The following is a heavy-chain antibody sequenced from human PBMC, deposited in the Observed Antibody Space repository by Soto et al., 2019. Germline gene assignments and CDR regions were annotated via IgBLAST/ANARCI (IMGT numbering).Heavy chain of an antibody. Sequence: LSLTCAVSGDSINSSHWWNWVRQAPGKGLEWVSYISSSGSTIYYADSVKGRFTISRDNAKNSLYLQMNSLRAEDTAVYYCARGFGRSSSSWADYWGQGTLVTVSS. D-gene: IGHD6-6*01. V-gene: IGHV3-48*03. CDR3: ARGFGRSSSSWADY. CDR1: GDSINSSH. CDR2: ISSSGSTI. J-gene: IGHJ4*02.